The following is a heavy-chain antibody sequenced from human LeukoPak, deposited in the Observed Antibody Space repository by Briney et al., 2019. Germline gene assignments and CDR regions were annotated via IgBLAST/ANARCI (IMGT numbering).Heavy chain of an antibody. V-gene: IGHV4-39*07. Sequence: SDTLSLTCTVSGGSISRSSYYWGWIRQPPGKGLEWIGSIYYSGSTYYNPSLKSRVTISVDTSKNQFSLKLSSVTAADTAVYYCAGDSTGYYYLDYWGQGTLVTVSS. CDR1: GGSISRSSYY. CDR2: IYYSGST. CDR3: AGDSTGYYYLDY. D-gene: IGHD3-22*01. J-gene: IGHJ4*02.